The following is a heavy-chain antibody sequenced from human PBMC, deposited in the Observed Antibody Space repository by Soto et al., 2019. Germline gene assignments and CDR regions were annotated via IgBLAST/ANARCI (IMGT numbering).Heavy chain of an antibody. CDR1: GFSLSTLGTC. D-gene: IGHD2-21*01. Sequence: SGPTLVNPTQTLTLTCTFSGFSLSTLGTCVTWIRQPPGKALEWLALINWDFNKYYSTSLKTRLTISRDTSKNQVVITLTNVDPVDTATYYCARIPHYSDSYYMDYWGQGTLVTVSS. J-gene: IGHJ4*02. V-gene: IGHV2-70*01. CDR3: ARIPHYSDSYYMDY. CDR2: INWDFNK.